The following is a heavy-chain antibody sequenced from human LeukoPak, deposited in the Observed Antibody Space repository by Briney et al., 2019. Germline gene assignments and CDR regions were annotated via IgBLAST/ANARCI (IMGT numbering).Heavy chain of an antibody. D-gene: IGHD2-15*01. J-gene: IGHJ4*02. CDR3: ARIMVSYNNGGSRGLDFDS. V-gene: IGHV4-39*07. Sequence: PSETLSLTCTVSGGSISSSSYYWGWIRQPPGKGLEWIGSIYYSGSTYYNPSLKSRVTISVDTSKNHFSLRLTSVNAADTAVYYCARIMVSYNNGGSRGLDFDSWGQGTLVTVSS. CDR1: GGSISSSSYY. CDR2: IYYSGST.